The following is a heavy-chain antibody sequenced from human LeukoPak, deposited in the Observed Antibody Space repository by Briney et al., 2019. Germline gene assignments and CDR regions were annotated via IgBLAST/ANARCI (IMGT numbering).Heavy chain of an antibody. D-gene: IGHD7-27*01. V-gene: IGHV3-7*01. Sequence: GGSLRLSCAASGFTFSNYWMSWVRQAPGKGLEWVASIKQDGSEKYYVDSVKGRFTISRDNAKNSLYLQMNSLRAEDTAVYYCARDASNWGYDYWGQGTLVTVSS. CDR3: ARDASNWGYDY. CDR1: GFTFSNYW. CDR2: IKQDGSEK. J-gene: IGHJ4*02.